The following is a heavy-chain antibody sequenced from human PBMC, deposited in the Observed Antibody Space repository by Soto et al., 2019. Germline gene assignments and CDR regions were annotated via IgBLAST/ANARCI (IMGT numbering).Heavy chain of an antibody. CDR1: GFSFGSYA. CDR3: AKNYHMDV. CDR2: ITPSGDYT. J-gene: IGHJ6*03. V-gene: IGHV3-23*01. Sequence: ESGGGLVQPGGSLRLSCAASGFSFGSYAMSWVRQAPGKGLEWVSSITPSGDYTNYADSVEGRVTISRDNSKNTLYLQMNSLRAEDTALYYCAKNYHMDVWGKGTTVTVSS.